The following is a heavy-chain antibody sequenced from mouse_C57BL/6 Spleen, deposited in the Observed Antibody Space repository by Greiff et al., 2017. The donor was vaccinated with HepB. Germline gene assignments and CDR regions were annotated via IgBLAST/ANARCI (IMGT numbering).Heavy chain of an antibody. CDR1: GYTFTSYW. D-gene: IGHD2-1*01. V-gene: IGHV1-50*01. CDR2: IDPSDSYT. J-gene: IGHJ1*03. Sequence: QVQLQQPGAELVKPGASVKLSCKASGYTFTSYWMQWVKQRPGQGLEWIGEIDPSDSYTNYNQKFKGKATLTVDTSSSTAYMQLSSLTSEDSAVYYCARSYYGNYVYFDVWGTGTTVTVSS. CDR3: ARSYYGNYVYFDV.